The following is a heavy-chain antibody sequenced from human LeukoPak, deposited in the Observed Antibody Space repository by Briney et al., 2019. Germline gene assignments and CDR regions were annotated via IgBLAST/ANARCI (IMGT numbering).Heavy chain of an antibody. CDR1: GSSFGDYA. V-gene: IGHV3-30*02. D-gene: IGHD3-10*01. CDR3: AKCVTMVRGVIRHAFDI. J-gene: IGHJ3*02. CDR2: IRYDGSNK. Sequence: GGSLRLSCAASGSSFGDYAMHWVRQAPGKGLEWVAFIRYDGSNKYYADSVKGRFTISRDNSKNTLYLQMNSLRAEDTAVYYCAKCVTMVRGVIRHAFDIWGQGTMVTVSS.